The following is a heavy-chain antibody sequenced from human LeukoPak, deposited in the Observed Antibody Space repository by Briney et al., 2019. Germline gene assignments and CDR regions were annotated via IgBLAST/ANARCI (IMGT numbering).Heavy chain of an antibody. Sequence: PSETLSLTCAVYGGSFIGYYWSWIRQPPGEGLEWIGEINHSGSTNYNPSLNSRVTISVDTSKNQFSLKLSSVTAADTAVYYCARLHHLYYFDYWGQGTLVTVSS. V-gene: IGHV4-34*01. D-gene: IGHD5-24*01. CDR2: INHSGST. CDR1: GGSFIGYY. CDR3: ARLHHLYYFDY. J-gene: IGHJ4*02.